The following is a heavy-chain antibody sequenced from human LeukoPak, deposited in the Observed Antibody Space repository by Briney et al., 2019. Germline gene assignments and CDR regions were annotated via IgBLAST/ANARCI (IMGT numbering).Heavy chain of an antibody. CDR1: GFTFSRYW. V-gene: IGHV3-66*01. CDR2: IYSGGST. CDR3: AKELSSGWPFVFYYYYYMDV. Sequence: GGSLRLSCAASGFTFSRYWMSWVRQAPGKGLEWVSVIYSGGSTYYADSVKGRFTISRDNSKNTLYLQMTSLRAEDTAVYYCAKELSSGWPFVFYYYYYMDVWGKGTTVTVSS. D-gene: IGHD6-19*01. J-gene: IGHJ6*03.